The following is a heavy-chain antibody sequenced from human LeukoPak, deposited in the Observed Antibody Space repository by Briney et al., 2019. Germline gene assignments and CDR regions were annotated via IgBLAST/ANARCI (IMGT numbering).Heavy chain of an antibody. D-gene: IGHD3-9*01. CDR3: AREGQYYDILTGYKAYYFDY. J-gene: IGHJ4*02. V-gene: IGHV4-38-2*02. CDR1: GYSISSGYY. Sequence: SETLSLTCTVSGYSISSGYYWGWIRQPPGKGLEWIGSIYHSGSTNYNPSLKSRVTISVDTSKNQFSLKLSSVTAADTAVYYCAREGQYYDILTGYKAYYFDYWGQGTLVTVSS. CDR2: IYHSGST.